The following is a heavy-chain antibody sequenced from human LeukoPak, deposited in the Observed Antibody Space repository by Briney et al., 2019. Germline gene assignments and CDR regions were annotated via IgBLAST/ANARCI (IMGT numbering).Heavy chain of an antibody. V-gene: IGHV3-9*01. D-gene: IGHD6-13*01. CDR3: ARSSGIAAAGTD. Sequence: GRSLRLSCAASGFTFDDYAMHWVRQAPGKGLGWVSGISWNSGSIGYADSVKGRFTISRDNAKNSLYLQMNSLRAEDTALYYCARSSGIAAAGTDWGQGTLVTVSS. CDR2: ISWNSGSI. J-gene: IGHJ4*02. CDR1: GFTFDDYA.